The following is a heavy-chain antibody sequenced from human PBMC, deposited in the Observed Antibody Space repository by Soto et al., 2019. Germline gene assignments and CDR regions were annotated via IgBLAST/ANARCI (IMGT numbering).Heavy chain of an antibody. D-gene: IGHD6-19*01. J-gene: IGHJ4*02. V-gene: IGHV3-33*01. Sequence: QVQLVESGGGVVQPGRSLRLSCAASGFTFSSYGMHWVRQAPGKGLEWVAVIWYDGSNKYFADSVKGRFTISRDNSKNTLYLQMSSLRAEDTAVYYCARDVLIVSVAGTVGIDYWGQGTLVTVFS. CDR1: GFTFSSYG. CDR2: IWYDGSNK. CDR3: ARDVLIVSVAGTVGIDY.